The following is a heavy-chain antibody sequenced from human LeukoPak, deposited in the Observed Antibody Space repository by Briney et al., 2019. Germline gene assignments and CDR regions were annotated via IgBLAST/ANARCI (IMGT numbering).Heavy chain of an antibody. CDR3: ARSLGKGNYFDY. Sequence: SETLSLTCTVSGGSISGYYWSWIRQPPGKGLEWIGYISYSGSTNYNPSLKSRVIISVDTSKNQFSLKLTSVTAADTAVYYCARSLGKGNYFDYWGQGTLVTVSS. V-gene: IGHV4-59*01. CDR1: GGSISGYY. D-gene: IGHD7-27*01. J-gene: IGHJ4*02. CDR2: ISYSGST.